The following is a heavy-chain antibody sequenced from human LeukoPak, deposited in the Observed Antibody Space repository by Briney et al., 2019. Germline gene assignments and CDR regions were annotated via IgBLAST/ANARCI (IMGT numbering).Heavy chain of an antibody. V-gene: IGHV3-7*01. CDR1: GFTFSSYW. D-gene: IGHD3-22*01. CDR3: ASGYYYDSSGPPDYFDY. CDR2: IKQDGSEK. J-gene: IGHJ4*02. Sequence: GGSLRLSCAASGFTFSSYWMSWVRQAPGKGLEWVANIKQDGSEKYYVDSAKGRFTISRDNAKNSVYLQMNSLRAEDTAVYYCASGYYYDSSGPPDYFDYWGQGSLVTVSS.